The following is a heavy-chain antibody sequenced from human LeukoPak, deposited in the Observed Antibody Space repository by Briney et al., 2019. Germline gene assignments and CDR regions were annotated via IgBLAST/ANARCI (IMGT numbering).Heavy chain of an antibody. J-gene: IGHJ4*02. CDR2: ISYDGSNK. V-gene: IGHV3-30*04. CDR1: GLTFSSYA. CDR3: ARDLIAAAGAGLDY. Sequence: PGRSLRLSCAASGLTFSSYAMHWVRQAPGKGLEWVAVISYDGSNKYYADSVKGRFTISRDNSKNTLYLQMNSLRAEDTAVYYCARDLIAAAGAGLDYWGQGTLVSVSS. D-gene: IGHD6-13*01.